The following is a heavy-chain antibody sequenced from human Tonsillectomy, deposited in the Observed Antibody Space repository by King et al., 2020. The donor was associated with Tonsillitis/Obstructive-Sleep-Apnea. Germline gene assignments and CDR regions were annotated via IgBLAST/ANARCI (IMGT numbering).Heavy chain of an antibody. V-gene: IGHV1-2*06. CDR3: ARGFWGGTYAANPNWFDF. CDR2: INPQSGGA. J-gene: IGHJ5*01. CDR1: GFTFSDYY. Sequence: QVQLVESGAEVKKPGASVTVSCKASGFTFSDYYIHWVRQAPGQGPEWMGRINPQSGGANFAQKFQGRVTMTSDTSISTAYMDLSWLTSDDTAVYYCARGFWGGTYAANPNWFDFWGQGTLVTVSS. D-gene: IGHD1/OR15-1a*01.